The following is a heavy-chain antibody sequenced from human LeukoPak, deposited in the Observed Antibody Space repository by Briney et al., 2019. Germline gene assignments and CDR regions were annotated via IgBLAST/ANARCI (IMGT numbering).Heavy chain of an antibody. J-gene: IGHJ3*02. CDR2: ISSSGSTI. Sequence: GGSLRLSCAASGFTFSSYEMNWVRQAPGKGLEWVSYISSSGSTIYYADSVKGRFTISRDNAKNTLYLQMNSLRVEDTAVYYCARDYYDSGSYYSGAFDIWGQGTMVTVSS. D-gene: IGHD3-10*01. CDR1: GFTFSSYE. V-gene: IGHV3-48*03. CDR3: ARDYYDSGSYYSGAFDI.